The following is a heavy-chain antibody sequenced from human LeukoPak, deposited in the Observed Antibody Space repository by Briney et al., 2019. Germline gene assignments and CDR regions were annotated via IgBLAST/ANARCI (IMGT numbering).Heavy chain of an antibody. Sequence: GRSLRLSCAASGITFSGYAMHWVRQAPGKGLEWVSLIKYDGSNEYYADSVKGRFTVSRDDSKNTLYLQMNSLRAEDTAVYYCARGQSVGWEVGVCDYWGQGALVTVAS. CDR1: GITFSGYA. D-gene: IGHD3-22*01. V-gene: IGHV3-33*05. J-gene: IGHJ4*02. CDR2: IKYDGSNE. CDR3: ARGQSVGWEVGVCDY.